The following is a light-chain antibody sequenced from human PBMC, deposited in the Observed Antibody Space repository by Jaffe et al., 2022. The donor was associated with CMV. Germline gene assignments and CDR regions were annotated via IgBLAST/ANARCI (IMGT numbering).Light chain of an antibody. Sequence: SYELTQPPSVSVSPGQTATITCSGDALPKQYAYWYQQKAGQAPALVIYKDSGRPSGIPERFSGSSSGTTVTLTISGVQSEDEADYYCQLIDTNKVLFGGGTKLTVL. J-gene: IGLJ2*01. V-gene: IGLV3-25*03. CDR2: KDS. CDR1: ALPKQY. CDR3: QLIDTNKVL.